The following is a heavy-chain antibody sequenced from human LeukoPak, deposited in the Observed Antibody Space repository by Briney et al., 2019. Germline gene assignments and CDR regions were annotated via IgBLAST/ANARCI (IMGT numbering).Heavy chain of an antibody. J-gene: IGHJ5*02. CDR1: EGTFSSYA. V-gene: IGHV1-69*05. D-gene: IGHD2-15*01. Sequence: ASVQVSCKVSEGTFSSYAISWVRQAPGQGLEWVGGIIPIFGTANYAQKFQGRVTITTDESTSTAYMELSSLRSEDTAVYYCARGGYCSGGSCYDYNWFDPWGQGTLVTVSS. CDR3: ARGGYCSGGSCYDYNWFDP. CDR2: IIPIFGTA.